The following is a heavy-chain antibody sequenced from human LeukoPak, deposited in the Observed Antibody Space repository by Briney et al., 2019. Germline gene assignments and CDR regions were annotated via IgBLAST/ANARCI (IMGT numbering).Heavy chain of an antibody. CDR2: MNPNSGNT. CDR1: GYTFTSYD. Sequence: ASVKVSCKASGYTFTSYDINWVRQATGQGLEWMGWMNPNSGNTGYAQKFQGRVTMTRNTSISTAYMELSSLRSEDTAVYYCARVQALYYYGSGIYYYYGMDVWGQGTTVTVSS. CDR3: ARVQALYYYGSGIYYYYGMDV. D-gene: IGHD3-10*01. J-gene: IGHJ6*02. V-gene: IGHV1-8*01.